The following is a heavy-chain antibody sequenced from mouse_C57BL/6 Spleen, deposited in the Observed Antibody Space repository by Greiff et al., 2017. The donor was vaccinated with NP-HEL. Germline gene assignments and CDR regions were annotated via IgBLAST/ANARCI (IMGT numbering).Heavy chain of an antibody. CDR3: AVYYSNYRAWFAY. D-gene: IGHD2-5*01. J-gene: IGHJ3*01. CDR1: GYTFTDYY. V-gene: IGHV1-19*01. Sequence: VQLQQSGPVLVKPGASVKMSCKASGYTFTDYYMNWVKQSHGKSLEWIGVINPYNGGTSYNQKFKGKATLTVDKSSSTAYMELNSLTSEDSAVYYCAVYYSNYRAWFAYWGQGTLVTVSA. CDR2: INPYNGGT.